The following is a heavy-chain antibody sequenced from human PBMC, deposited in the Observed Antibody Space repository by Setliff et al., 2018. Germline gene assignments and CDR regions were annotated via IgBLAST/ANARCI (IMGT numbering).Heavy chain of an antibody. D-gene: IGHD6-19*01. CDR1: GYTFTGYY. V-gene: IGHV1-2*06. CDR3: AREEVGRYSSGWYISSDNWFDP. CDR2: ISPNSGGT. J-gene: IGHJ5*02. Sequence: ASVKVSCKASGYTFTGYYMHWVRQAPGQGLEWMGRISPNSGGTNYAQKFQGRVTMTRDTSISTAYMELSRLRSDDTAVYYRAREEVGRYSSGWYISSDNWFDPWGQGTLVTVSS.